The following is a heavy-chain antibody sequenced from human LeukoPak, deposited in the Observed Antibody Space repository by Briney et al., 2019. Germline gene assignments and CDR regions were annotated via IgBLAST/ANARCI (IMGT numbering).Heavy chain of an antibody. Sequence: QPGGSLRLSCAASGFTFSVYAMHWVRQAPGKGLEWVAIISYDGSNKYYADSVKGRFTISRDNSKNTLYLQMNSLRAGDTAVYYCARAPRGMGYGYMDVWGKGTTVTVSS. D-gene: IGHD3-16*01. J-gene: IGHJ6*03. CDR3: ARAPRGMGYGYMDV. CDR1: GFTFSVYA. CDR2: ISYDGSNK. V-gene: IGHV3-30*04.